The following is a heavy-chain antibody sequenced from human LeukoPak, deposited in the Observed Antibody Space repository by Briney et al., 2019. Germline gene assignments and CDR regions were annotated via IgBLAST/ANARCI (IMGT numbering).Heavy chain of an antibody. V-gene: IGHV3-66*04. Sequence: GGSLRLSCAASGFTVSSNYMNWVRQAPGKGLEWVSMIYPNGNTFYTDSVKGRFTISRDNSKNTLDLQMSSLRAEDTAVYYCARLTTIYSYRDTDFDYWGQGTLVIVSS. CDR3: ARLTTIYSYRDTDFDY. CDR2: IYPNGNT. CDR1: GFTVSSNY. J-gene: IGHJ4*02. D-gene: IGHD5-18*01.